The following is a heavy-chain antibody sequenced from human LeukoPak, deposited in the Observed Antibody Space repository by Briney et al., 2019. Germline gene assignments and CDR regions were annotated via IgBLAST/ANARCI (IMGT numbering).Heavy chain of an antibody. CDR2: IDLGGSAT. D-gene: IGHD7-27*01. CDR1: GFAFSAYW. CDR3: AAWGLHNY. Sequence: PGGSLRLSCSASGFAFSAYWMNWVRQAPGKGPEWVANIDLGGSATSYVDPVKGRCTISRDNANNSLYLQMNSLRVEDTAVYYCAAWGLHNYWGQGTLVTVSS. V-gene: IGHV3-7*01. J-gene: IGHJ4*02.